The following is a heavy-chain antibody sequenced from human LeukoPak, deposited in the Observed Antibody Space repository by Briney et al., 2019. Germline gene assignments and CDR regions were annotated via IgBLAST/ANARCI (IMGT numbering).Heavy chain of an antibody. Sequence: ASVKVSCKASGYTFTGYYMHWVRQAPGQGLEWMGWINPNSGGTNYAQKFQGRVTMTRDTSISTAYMELGRLRSDDTAVYYCARDMAKELRFFHDAFDIWGQGTMVTVSS. J-gene: IGHJ3*02. D-gene: IGHD1-7*01. CDR2: INPNSGGT. CDR3: ARDMAKELRFFHDAFDI. CDR1: GYTFTGYY. V-gene: IGHV1-2*02.